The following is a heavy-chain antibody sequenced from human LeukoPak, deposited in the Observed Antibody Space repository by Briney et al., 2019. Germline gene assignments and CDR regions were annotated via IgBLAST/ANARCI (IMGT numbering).Heavy chain of an antibody. CDR2: IYYSGST. Sequence: SETLSLTCTVSGGSISSSSYYWGWIRQPPGKGLEWLGSIYYSGSTYYNPSLKSRVTISVDTSKNQFSLKLSSVTAADTAVYYCARLEPRCPHPWCWFDPWGQGTLVTVSS. J-gene: IGHJ5*02. V-gene: IGHV4-39*07. CDR1: GGSISSSSYY. D-gene: IGHD1-1*01. CDR3: ARLEPRCPHPWCWFDP.